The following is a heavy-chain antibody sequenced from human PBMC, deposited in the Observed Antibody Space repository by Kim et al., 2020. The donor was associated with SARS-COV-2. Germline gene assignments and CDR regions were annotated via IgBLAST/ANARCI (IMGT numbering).Heavy chain of an antibody. V-gene: IGHV1-24*01. J-gene: IGHJ4*02. CDR3: ATGLGGVLKQW. CDR1: GYTLTELS. D-gene: IGHD3-16*01. Sequence: ASVKVSCKVSGYTLTELSMHWVRQPPGKGLGWMGGFGPKEGERIYAQKFQGRVTMTDDTSTDTAYMQLSSLTFEDTAVYFCATGLGGVLKQWWGRGTLVTVSS. CDR2: FGPKEGER.